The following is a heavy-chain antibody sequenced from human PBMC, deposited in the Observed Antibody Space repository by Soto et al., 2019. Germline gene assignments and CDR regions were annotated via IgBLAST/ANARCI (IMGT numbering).Heavy chain of an antibody. J-gene: IGHJ4*02. CDR3: ARSGSEVDY. CDR1: GFTFSHYW. CDR2: IKEDGSQK. D-gene: IGHD3-10*01. V-gene: IGHV3-7*01. Sequence: EVQLVESGGDLVQPGGSLRLSCAVSGFTFSHYWMTWVRQAPGKGLEWVANIKEDGSQKNYVASVKGRFTVSRDNAKNSLYLQMNSLRAEDTAVYYCARSGSEVDYWGQGTLVIVSS.